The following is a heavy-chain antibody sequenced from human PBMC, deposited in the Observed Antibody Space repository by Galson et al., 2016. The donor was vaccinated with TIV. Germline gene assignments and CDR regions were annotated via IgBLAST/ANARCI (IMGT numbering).Heavy chain of an antibody. V-gene: IGHV3-15*01. D-gene: IGHD4-17*01. CDR2: IKTKIDGGTA. CDR1: GFIFDNAW. J-gene: IGHJ4*02. CDR3: ATHYGDFWGFYFDS. Sequence: PRLSCAASGFIFDNAWMSWVRQAPGRGLEWVGRIKTKIDGGTADYAAPVNGRFTISRDDSKNTLYLQMNSLKIEDTAIYYCATHYGDFWGFYFDSWGQGTLVTASS.